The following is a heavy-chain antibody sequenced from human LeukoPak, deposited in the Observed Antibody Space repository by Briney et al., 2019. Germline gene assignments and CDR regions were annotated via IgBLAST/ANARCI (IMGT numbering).Heavy chain of an antibody. J-gene: IGHJ5*02. D-gene: IGHD2-15*01. Sequence: GESLKISCKGSGYSFTSYWIGWVRQMPGKGLEWMGIIYPGDSDTRYSPSFQGQVTISADKSISTAYLQWGSLKASDTAMYYCARYLKWCSGGSCYGGGFDPWGQGTLVTVSS. CDR1: GYSFTSYW. CDR3: ARYLKWCSGGSCYGGGFDP. V-gene: IGHV5-51*01. CDR2: IYPGDSDT.